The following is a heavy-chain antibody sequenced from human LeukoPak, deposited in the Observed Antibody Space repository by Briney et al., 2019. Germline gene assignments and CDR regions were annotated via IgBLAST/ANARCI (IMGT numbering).Heavy chain of an antibody. V-gene: IGHV4-59*11. CDR1: GGSMDNHY. Sequence: SETLSLTCTVSGGSMDNHYWSWIRQAPGKGLEWVGYIYYTGSTNYNPSLKSRVTISIDTSKNQFSLKLSSATAADTAVYYCARLVASTNYYMDVWGKGTTVTVSS. CDR2: IYYTGST. D-gene: IGHD2-21*01. J-gene: IGHJ6*03. CDR3: ARLVASTNYYMDV.